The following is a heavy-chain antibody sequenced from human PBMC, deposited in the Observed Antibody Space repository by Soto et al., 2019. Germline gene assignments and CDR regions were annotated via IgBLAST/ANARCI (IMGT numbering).Heavy chain of an antibody. V-gene: IGHV1-69*13. D-gene: IGHD1-1*01. Sequence: ASVKVSCKASGGTFSSYAISWVRQAPGQGLEWMGGIIPIFGTANYAQKFQGRVTITADESTSTAYMELSSLRSEDTAVYYCARVSGRRTTGTLAPDYWGQGTLVTVSS. CDR1: GGTFSSYA. J-gene: IGHJ4*02. CDR3: ARVSGRRTTGTLAPDY. CDR2: IIPIFGTA.